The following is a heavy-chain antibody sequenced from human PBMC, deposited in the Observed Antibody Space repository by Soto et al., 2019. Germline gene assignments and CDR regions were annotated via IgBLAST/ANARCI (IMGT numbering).Heavy chain of an antibody. CDR1: GGTFSSYA. CDR2: IIPIFGTA. V-gene: IGHV1-69*01. D-gene: IGHD2-8*01. J-gene: IGHJ5*02. CDR3: ARDGEDIVLIGMSRYNCFDP. Sequence: QVQLVQSGAEVKKPGSSVKVSCKASGGTFSSYAISWVRQAPGQGLEWMGGIIPIFGTANYAQKFQGRVTITADEAMSTDYMELSSQRSEDTAVYYCARDGEDIVLIGMSRYNCFDPWCQGTLVTVSS.